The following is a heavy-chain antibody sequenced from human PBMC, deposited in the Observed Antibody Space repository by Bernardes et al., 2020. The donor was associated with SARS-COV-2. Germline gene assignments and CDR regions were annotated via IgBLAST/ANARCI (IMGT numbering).Heavy chain of an antibody. CDR2: INPSGGST. CDR3: AREEQLALYYYYYYGMDV. D-gene: IGHD6-6*01. V-gene: IGHV1-46*01. J-gene: IGHJ6*02. CDR1: GYTFTSYY. Sequence: ASVKVSCMASGYTFTSYYMHWVRQAPGQGLEWMGIINPSGGSTSYAQKFQGRVTMTRDTSTSTVYMELSSLRSEDTAVYYCAREEQLALYYYYYYGMDVWGQGTTVTVSS.